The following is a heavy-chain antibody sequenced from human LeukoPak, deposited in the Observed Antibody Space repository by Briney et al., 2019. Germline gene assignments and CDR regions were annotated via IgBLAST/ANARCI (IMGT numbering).Heavy chain of an antibody. D-gene: IGHD1-14*01. CDR3: AREGITPFDY. J-gene: IGHJ4*02. V-gene: IGHV3-48*02. CDR2: ISSSSSSI. Sequence: PGGSLRLSCAASGSTFSSYSMNWVRQAPGKGLEWVSYISSSSSSIYYADSLKGRFTISRDNAKNSLYLQMNSLRDEDTAVYYCAREGITPFDYWGQGTLVTVSS. CDR1: GSTFSSYS.